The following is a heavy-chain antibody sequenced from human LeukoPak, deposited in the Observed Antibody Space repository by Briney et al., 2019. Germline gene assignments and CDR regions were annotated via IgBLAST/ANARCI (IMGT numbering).Heavy chain of an antibody. V-gene: IGHV1-69*13. Sequence: ASVKVSCKASGGTFSSYAISWVRQAPGQGLEWMGGIIPIFGTANYAQKFQGRVTITADESTSTAYMELSSLRSEDTAVYYCARDQGGIVVALPFDPWGQGTLVTVSS. D-gene: IGHD3-22*01. CDR3: ARDQGGIVVALPFDP. J-gene: IGHJ5*02. CDR1: GGTFSSYA. CDR2: IIPIFGTA.